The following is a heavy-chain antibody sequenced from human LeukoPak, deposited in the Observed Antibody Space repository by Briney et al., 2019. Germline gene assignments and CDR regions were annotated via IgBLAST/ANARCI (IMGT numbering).Heavy chain of an antibody. J-gene: IGHJ4*02. CDR2: IYYSGST. CDR1: GGSISSGDYY. Sequence: PSETLSLTCTVSGGSISSGDYYWSWIRQPPGKGLEWIGYIYYSGSTYYNPSLKSRVAISVDTSKNQFSLKLSSVTAADTAVYYCASLHGSGSYSKLDYWGQGTLVTVSS. D-gene: IGHD3-10*01. V-gene: IGHV4-30-4*08. CDR3: ASLHGSGSYSKLDY.